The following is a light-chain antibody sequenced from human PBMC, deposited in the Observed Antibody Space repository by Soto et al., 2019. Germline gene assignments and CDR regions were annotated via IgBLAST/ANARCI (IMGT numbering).Light chain of an antibody. CDR1: ASDVAASNY. CDR3: SSYAGSNHLL. CDR2: EVN. Sequence: QPVLTQPPSASGSLGQSVTISCTGTASDVAASNYVSWYQQHPGKVPKLIIFEVNTRPSGVPDRFSGSKSGNTASLTVSGLQADDEADYYCSSYAGSNHLLFGTGTKLTVL. J-gene: IGLJ1*01. V-gene: IGLV2-8*01.